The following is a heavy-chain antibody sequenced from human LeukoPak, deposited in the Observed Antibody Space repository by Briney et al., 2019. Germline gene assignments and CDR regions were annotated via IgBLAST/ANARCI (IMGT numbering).Heavy chain of an antibody. D-gene: IGHD3-16*01. V-gene: IGHV3-48*01. CDR3: ARGLIPDY. CDR1: GFTFSSYS. Sequence: GGSLRLSCAASGFTFSSYSMNWVHQAPGKGLEWVSYISSSSSTIYYADSVKGRFTISRDNAKNSLYLQMNSLRAEDTAVYYCARGLIPDYWGQGTLVTVSS. CDR2: ISSSSSTI. J-gene: IGHJ4*02.